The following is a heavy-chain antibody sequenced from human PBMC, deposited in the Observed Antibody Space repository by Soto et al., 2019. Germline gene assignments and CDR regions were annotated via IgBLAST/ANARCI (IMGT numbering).Heavy chain of an antibody. Sequence: QVQPQESGPGLVKPSDTLSLTCAVSGGSINSVNWWSWVRQSPGKGLEWIGEMHPGGSTNYNPSLQSRGTVSMDQSRNQFSLRMSSVTAAATAVYFCARHGHNIYGFDVWGRGTTVTVSS. V-gene: IGHV4-4*02. J-gene: IGHJ6*01. CDR3: ARHGHNIYGFDV. CDR1: GGSINSVNW. D-gene: IGHD1-1*01. CDR2: MHPGGST.